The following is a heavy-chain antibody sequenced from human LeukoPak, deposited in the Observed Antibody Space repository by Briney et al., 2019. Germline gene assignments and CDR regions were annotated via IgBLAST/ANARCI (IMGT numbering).Heavy chain of an antibody. J-gene: IGHJ4*02. V-gene: IGHV4-34*01. CDR1: GGSFSGYY. Sequence: SESLSLTCAVYGGSFSGYYWSWIRQPPGKGLGWIGEINHSGSTNYNPSPKSRVTLPVDTSKNQFSLKLSSVTAADTAVYYCARGPRRASIAAAGNINRNLDYWGQGTLVTVSS. CDR3: ARGPRRASIAAAGNINRNLDY. CDR2: INHSGST. D-gene: IGHD6-13*01.